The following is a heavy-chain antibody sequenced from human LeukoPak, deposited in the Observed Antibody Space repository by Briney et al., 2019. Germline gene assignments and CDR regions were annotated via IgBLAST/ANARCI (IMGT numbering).Heavy chain of an antibody. CDR2: ISGGST. CDR3: AKESAAGTGWGCLDY. V-gene: IGHV3-38-3*01. D-gene: IGHD6-13*01. J-gene: IGHJ4*02. Sequence: GGSLRLSCAASGFTVSSNEMSWVRQAPGKGLEWVSSISGGSTYYADSRKGRFTISRDNSKNTLYLQMNSLRAEDTAVYYCAKESAAGTGWGCLDYWGQGTLVTVSS. CDR1: GFTVSSNE.